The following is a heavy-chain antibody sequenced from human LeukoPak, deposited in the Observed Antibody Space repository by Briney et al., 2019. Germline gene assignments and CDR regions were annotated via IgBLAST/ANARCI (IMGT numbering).Heavy chain of an antibody. D-gene: IGHD3-22*01. Sequence: GGSLRLSCAASGFTFSAYSMNWVRQAPGKGLEWVAVIWYDGSNKYYADSVKGRFTISRDNSKNTLYLQMNSLRAEDTAVYYCARVYYDSRNAFDIWGQGTMVTVSS. J-gene: IGHJ3*02. CDR1: GFTFSAYS. CDR3: ARVYYDSRNAFDI. CDR2: IWYDGSNK. V-gene: IGHV3-33*08.